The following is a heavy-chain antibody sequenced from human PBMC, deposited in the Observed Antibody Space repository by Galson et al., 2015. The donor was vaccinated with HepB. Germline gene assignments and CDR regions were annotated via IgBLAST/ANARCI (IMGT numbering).Heavy chain of an antibody. CDR1: GFTFSNYA. V-gene: IGHV3-30-3*01. CDR3: ANSIDESSSWYDYYYGMDV. Sequence: SLRLSCAAPGFTFSNYAMHWVRQAPGKGLEWVAVISYDGSNKYYADSVKGRFTISRDNSKNTLYLQMNSLRAEDTAVYYCANSIDESSSWYDYYYGMDVWGQGTTVTVSS. D-gene: IGHD6-13*01. J-gene: IGHJ6*02. CDR2: ISYDGSNK.